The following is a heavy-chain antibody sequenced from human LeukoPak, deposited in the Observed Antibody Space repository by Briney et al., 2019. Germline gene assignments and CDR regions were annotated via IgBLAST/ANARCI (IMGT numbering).Heavy chain of an antibody. V-gene: IGHV3-23*01. CDR2: ISGGGGST. CDR1: GFTFSSYA. Sequence: PGGSLRLSCAASGFTFSSYAMNWVRQAPGKGLEWVSAISGGGGSTYYTDSVKGRFTISRDNSKNTLYLQMNSLRAEDTALYYCAKGGDSYGYVLNFSFDYWGQGTLVTVSS. J-gene: IGHJ4*02. CDR3: AKGGDSYGYVLNFSFDY. D-gene: IGHD5-18*01.